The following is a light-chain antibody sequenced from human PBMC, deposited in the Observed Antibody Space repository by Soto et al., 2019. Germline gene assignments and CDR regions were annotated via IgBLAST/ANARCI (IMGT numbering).Light chain of an antibody. V-gene: IGKV3-20*01. CDR1: QSVSSN. CDR3: QHYGTSLFT. Sequence: EIVLTQSPGTLSLSPGERATLSCRASQSVSSNLAWYQQKPGQAPRLLIYDASNRATGIPDRFSGSGSGTDFTLTISRLEPEDFAVYCCQHYGTSLFTFGPGTKVDVK. CDR2: DAS. J-gene: IGKJ3*01.